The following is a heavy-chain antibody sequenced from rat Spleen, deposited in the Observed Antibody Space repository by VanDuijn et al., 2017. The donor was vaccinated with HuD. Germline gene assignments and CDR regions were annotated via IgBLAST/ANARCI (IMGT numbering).Heavy chain of an antibody. J-gene: IGHJ1*01. D-gene: IGHD1-1*01. CDR1: GFSLTSYN. CDR3: ARDGSGDDFDF. V-gene: IGHV2-30*01. CDR2: IWTGGST. Sequence: QVQLKESGPGLMQPSQTLSLTCTVSGFSLTSYNVHWVRQPTGKGLEWMGIIWTGGSTDYNSALKSRLSISRDTSKSQLFLKMNSLQTEDTATYYCARDGSGDDFDFWGPGTMVTVSS.